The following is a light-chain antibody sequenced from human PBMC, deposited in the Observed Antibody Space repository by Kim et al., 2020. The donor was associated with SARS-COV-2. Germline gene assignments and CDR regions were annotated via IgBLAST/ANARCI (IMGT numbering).Light chain of an antibody. Sequence: EIVLTQSPGTLSLSPGERATLACRASQSVSSSYLAWYQQKPGQTPRLLIYGASRRATGIPDRFSGSGSGTDFTLTISRLEPGDFAVYYCQQYGSSPWTVGQGTKVDIK. CDR2: GAS. V-gene: IGKV3-20*01. CDR1: QSVSSSY. CDR3: QQYGSSPWT. J-gene: IGKJ1*01.